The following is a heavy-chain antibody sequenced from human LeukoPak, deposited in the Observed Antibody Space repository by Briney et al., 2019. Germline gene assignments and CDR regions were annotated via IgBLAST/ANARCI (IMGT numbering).Heavy chain of an antibody. D-gene: IGHD6-19*01. CDR2: ISAYNGNT. J-gene: IGHJ3*02. CDR3: ARDLEQWLEDDAFDI. Sequence: ASVKVSCKASGYTFTSYGISWVRQTPGQGLEWMGWISAYNGNTNYAQKLQGRVTMTTDTSTSTAYMELRSLRSDDTAVYYCARDLEQWLEDDAFDIWGQGTMVTVSS. CDR1: GYTFTSYG. V-gene: IGHV1-18*01.